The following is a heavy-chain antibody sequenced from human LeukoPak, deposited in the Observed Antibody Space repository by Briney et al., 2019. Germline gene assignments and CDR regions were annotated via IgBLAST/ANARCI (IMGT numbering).Heavy chain of an antibody. Sequence: SGTLSLTCAVSGGSISSSNWWSWVRQPPGKGLEWIGYINHSGSSNYNPSLKSRVTISVDTSKNQFSLKLTSVTAADTAMYNCARVLMEFGDVYYFDYWGQGTLVTVSS. CDR2: INHSGSS. V-gene: IGHV4-4*02. D-gene: IGHD3-10*01. J-gene: IGHJ4*02. CDR1: GGSISSSNW. CDR3: ARVLMEFGDVYYFDY.